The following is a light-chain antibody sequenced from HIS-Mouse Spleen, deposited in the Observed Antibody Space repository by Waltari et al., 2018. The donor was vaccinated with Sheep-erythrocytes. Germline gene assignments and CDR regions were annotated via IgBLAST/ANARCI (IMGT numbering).Light chain of an antibody. J-gene: IGLJ1*01. Sequence: QSALTQPRSVSGSPGQSVTISCTGTSSDVGGYNHLSWYQQHPGQAPKLSIYEVSKRPSGVPDRFSGSKSGNTASLTISGLQAEDEADYYCCSYAGSYNHVFATGTKVTVL. V-gene: IGLV2-11*01. CDR2: EVS. CDR1: SSDVGGYNH. CDR3: CSYAGSYNHV.